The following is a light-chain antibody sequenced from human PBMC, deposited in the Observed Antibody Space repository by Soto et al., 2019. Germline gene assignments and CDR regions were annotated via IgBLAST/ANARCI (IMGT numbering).Light chain of an antibody. J-gene: IGKJ4*01. CDR2: GSS. V-gene: IGKV1-39*01. CDR1: QTISDY. CDR3: QQTYDSLVS. Sequence: DIQMTQSPPSLSASVGDRVTITCRASQTISDYLHWYQQKPGKAPTLLIYGSSSLQTGVPPRFSGSGSGTEFTLTISSLQPEDFGTYYCQQTYDSLVSFGGGTKVEI.